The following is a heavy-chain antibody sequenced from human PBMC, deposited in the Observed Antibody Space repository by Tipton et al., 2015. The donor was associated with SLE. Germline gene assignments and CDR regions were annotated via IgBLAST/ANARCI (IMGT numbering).Heavy chain of an antibody. V-gene: IGHV4-31*03. CDR1: GASINNNDYL. Sequence: TLSLTCTVSGASINNNDYLWTWVRQHPGKGLEWIGYIYDTGSSSYNPSLRSRLTMSVDTSKNQFSLNLRSVTAADTAMYYCARPRERDYNDAFDIWDQGTMVIVSS. D-gene: IGHD4-11*01. CDR2: IYDTGSS. J-gene: IGHJ3*02. CDR3: ARPRERDYNDAFDI.